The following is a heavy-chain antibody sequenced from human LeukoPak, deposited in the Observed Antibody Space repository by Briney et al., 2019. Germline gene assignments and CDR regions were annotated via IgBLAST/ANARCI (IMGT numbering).Heavy chain of an antibody. J-gene: IGHJ4*02. CDR3: ARRLSITMIVVVIETFDY. CDR1: GGSISSYY. CDR2: IYYSGST. Sequence: TPSETLSLTCTVSGGSISSYYWSWIRQPPGKGLEWIGYIYYSGSTNYNPSLKSRVTISVDTSKNQFSLKLSSVTAADTAVYYCARRLSITMIVVVIETFDYWGQGTLVTVSS. D-gene: IGHD3-22*01. V-gene: IGHV4-59*12.